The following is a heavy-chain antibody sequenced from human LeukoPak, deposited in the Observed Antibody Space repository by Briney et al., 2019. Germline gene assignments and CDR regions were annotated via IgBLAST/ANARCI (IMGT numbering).Heavy chain of an antibody. D-gene: IGHD5-24*01. Sequence: GGSLRLSCAASGFTFSDYSMNWVRQAPGKELEWISYIGIDSGNTNYADSVKGRFTISGDKAKNSLYLQMNSLRVEDTAVYYCARDYKYAFDNWGQGTLATVPS. CDR2: IGIDSGNT. CDR3: ARDYKYAFDN. CDR1: GFTFSDYS. V-gene: IGHV3-48*01. J-gene: IGHJ4*02.